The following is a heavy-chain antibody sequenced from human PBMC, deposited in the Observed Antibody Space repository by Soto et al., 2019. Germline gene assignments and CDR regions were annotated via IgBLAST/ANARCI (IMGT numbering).Heavy chain of an antibody. CDR1: GGTFSSYA. V-gene: IGHV1-69*13. CDR2: IIPIFGTA. D-gene: IGHD6-19*01. CDR3: ARSPTSGWQPYYYYYYGMDV. Sequence: GPSVKVSCKASGGTFSSYAISWVRQAPGQGLEWMGGIIPIFGTANYAQKFQGRVTITADESTSTAYMELSSLRSEDTAVYYCARSPTSGWQPYYYYYYGMDVWGQGTTLTVSS. J-gene: IGHJ6*02.